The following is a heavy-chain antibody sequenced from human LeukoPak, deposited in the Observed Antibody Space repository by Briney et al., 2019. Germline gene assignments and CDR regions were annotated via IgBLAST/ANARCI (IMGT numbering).Heavy chain of an antibody. V-gene: IGHV1-69*01. CDR1: GGTFSSYA. CDR3: ATAYDSSGAFDI. D-gene: IGHD5-12*01. CDR2: IIPISGTA. Sequence: SVKVSCKASGGTFSSYAISWVRQAPGQGLEWMGGIIPISGTANYAQKFQGRVTITADESTSTAYMELSSLRSEDTAVYYCATAYDSSGAFDIWGQGTMVTVSS. J-gene: IGHJ3*02.